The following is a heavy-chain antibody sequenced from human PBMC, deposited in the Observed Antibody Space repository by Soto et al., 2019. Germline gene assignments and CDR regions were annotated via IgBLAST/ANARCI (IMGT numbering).Heavy chain of an antibody. J-gene: IGHJ3*02. CDR1: GGTFSSYT. Sequence: SVKVSCKASGGTFSSYTISWVRQAPGQGLEWMGRIIPILGIANYAQKFQGRVTITADKSTSTAYMELSSLRSEDTAVYYCAKCRGDGYNFLCAFDIWGQGTMVTVSS. D-gene: IGHD5-12*01. V-gene: IGHV1-69*02. CDR3: AKCRGDGYNFLCAFDI. CDR2: IIPILGIA.